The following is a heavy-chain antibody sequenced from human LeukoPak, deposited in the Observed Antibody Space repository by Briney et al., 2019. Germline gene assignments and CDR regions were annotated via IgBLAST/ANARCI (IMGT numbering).Heavy chain of an antibody. V-gene: IGHV3-30*03. CDR1: GFTFVNYG. D-gene: IGHD2-2*03. J-gene: IGHJ3*02. CDR3: ARDPLDISRWANAFDI. Sequence: GGSLRLSCAASGFTFVNYGFHWVRKAPGKALEWVAFISYNGNKKYGDSVKGRFTISRDNSKNTLYLQMNGLRPEDTAVYYCARDPLDISRWANAFDIWGQGTMVTVSS. CDR2: ISYNGNKK.